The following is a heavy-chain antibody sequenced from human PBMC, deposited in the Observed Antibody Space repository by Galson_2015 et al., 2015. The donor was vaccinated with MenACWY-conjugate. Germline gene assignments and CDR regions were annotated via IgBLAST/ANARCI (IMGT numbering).Heavy chain of an antibody. Sequence: SLRLSCAASGFTFGSYSMHWVRQAPGKGLVWVSRIASAGSETTYADSVKGRFSISRDDAKNTVHLQMNRLRAEDTAFYYCARERKGPAVALTPHCFDPWGQGTQVIVSS. CDR3: ARERKGPAVALTPHCFDP. CDR2: IASAGSET. D-gene: IGHD6-19*01. J-gene: IGHJ5*02. V-gene: IGHV3-74*01. CDR1: GFTFGSYS.